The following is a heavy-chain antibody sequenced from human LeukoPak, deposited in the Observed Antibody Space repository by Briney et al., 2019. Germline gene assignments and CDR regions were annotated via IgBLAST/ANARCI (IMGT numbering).Heavy chain of an antibody. CDR1: GYTFTSYY. CDR3: AREEGVIVVAQGGAFYI. D-gene: IGHD2-2*01. V-gene: IGHV1-2*02. J-gene: IGHJ3*02. Sequence: ASVKVSCKASGYTFTSYYMHWVRQAPGQGLEWMGWINPNSGGTNYAQKFQGRVTMTRDTSISTAYMELSRLRSDDTAVYYCAREEGVIVVAQGGAFYIWGQGTMVTVSS. CDR2: INPNSGGT.